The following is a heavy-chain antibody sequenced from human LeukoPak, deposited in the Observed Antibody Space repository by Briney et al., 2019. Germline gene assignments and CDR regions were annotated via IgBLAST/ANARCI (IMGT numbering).Heavy chain of an antibody. V-gene: IGHV3-15*07. CDR2: IKGKTDGGTT. J-gene: IGHJ4*02. D-gene: IGHD6-19*01. CDR3: AKDQSTSGWDFLED. CDR1: GFTFSNAW. Sequence: GGSLRLSCAASGFTFSNAWMNWVRQAPGKGLEWVGRIKGKTDGGTTDYAAPVKGRFTISRDDSKNTLYLQMKSLRVEDTAVYYCAKDQSTSGWDFLEDWGQGTLVTVSS.